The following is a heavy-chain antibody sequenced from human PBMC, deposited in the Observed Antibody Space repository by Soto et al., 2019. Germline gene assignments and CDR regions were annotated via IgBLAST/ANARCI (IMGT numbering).Heavy chain of an antibody. D-gene: IGHD3-9*01. J-gene: IGHJ4*02. CDR2: MNPNSGNT. Sequence: QVQLVQAGAEVKKPGASVKVSCKASGYTFTTYDINWVRQATGQGLEWMGWMNPNSGNTGYAQKFQGRVTMTGNTSISTAYMELSSLRSEDTAVYYCARGLRYFDSFSAFWGQGTLVTVSS. V-gene: IGHV1-8*01. CDR3: ARGLRYFDSFSAF. CDR1: GYTFTTYD.